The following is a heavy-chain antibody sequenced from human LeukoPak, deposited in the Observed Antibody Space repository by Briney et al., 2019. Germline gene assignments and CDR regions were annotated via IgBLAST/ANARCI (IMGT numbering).Heavy chain of an antibody. V-gene: IGHV3-23*01. CDR3: AKDESGFFGSPYYFDS. Sequence: PGGSLRLPCVASGITFSRNAMSWVRQAPGKGLEWVSGISGSGTSAYYADSVKGRFTISRDNFKNTLYLRMNSLRAEDTAVYFCAKDESGFFGSPYYFDSWGKGTLVTVSS. CDR2: ISGSGTSA. J-gene: IGHJ4*02. CDR1: GITFSRNA. D-gene: IGHD3-10*01.